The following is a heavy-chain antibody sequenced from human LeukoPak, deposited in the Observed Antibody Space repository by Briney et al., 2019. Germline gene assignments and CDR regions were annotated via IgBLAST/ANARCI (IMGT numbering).Heavy chain of an antibody. V-gene: IGHV1-69*05. CDR3: ARDLRGIGDYFDY. J-gene: IGHJ4*02. D-gene: IGHD3-10*01. CDR1: GGTFSSYA. CDR2: IIPIFGTA. Sequence: ASVKVSCKASGGTFSSYAISWVRQAPGQGLEWMGGIIPIFGTANYAQKFQGRVTITTDESTSTAYMELSSLRSEDTAVYYCARDLRGIGDYFDYWGQGTLVTVTS.